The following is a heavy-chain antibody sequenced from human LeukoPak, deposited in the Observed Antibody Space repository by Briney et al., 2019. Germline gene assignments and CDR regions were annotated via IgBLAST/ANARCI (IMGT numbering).Heavy chain of an antibody. CDR1: GFTFSSYS. CDR2: ISSSSSYI. V-gene: IGHV3-21*01. J-gene: IGHJ4*02. D-gene: IGHD3-10*01. CDR3: ASGEVTSVDY. Sequence: PGGSLRLSCAASGFTFSSYSMNWVRQAPGKGLEWVLSISSSSSYIYYADSVKGRFTISRDNAKNSLYLQMNSLRAEDTAVYYCASGEVTSVDYWGQGTLVTVSS.